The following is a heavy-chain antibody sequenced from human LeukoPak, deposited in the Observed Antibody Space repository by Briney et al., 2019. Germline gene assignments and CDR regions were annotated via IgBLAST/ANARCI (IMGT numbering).Heavy chain of an antibody. CDR3: ARVRGVISDDAFDI. CDR2: INPNSGGT. Sequence: GASVKVSCKAFGYTFTGYYMHWVRQAPEQGLEWMGWINPNSGGTNYAQKFQGRVTMTRDTSISTAYMELSRLRSDDTAVYYCARVRGVISDDAFDIWGQGTMVTVSS. V-gene: IGHV1-2*02. J-gene: IGHJ3*02. CDR1: GYTFTGYY. D-gene: IGHD3-10*01.